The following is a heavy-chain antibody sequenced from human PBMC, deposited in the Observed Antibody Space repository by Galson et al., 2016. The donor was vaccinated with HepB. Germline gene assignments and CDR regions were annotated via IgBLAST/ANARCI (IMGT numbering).Heavy chain of an antibody. CDR2: IIGKSYGGTT. CDR3: ARDEPSYWGGCDV. Sequence: SLRLSCAGSGFTFGNYAMDWFRQAPGKGPEWVGFIIGKSYGGTTEFAASVKGRFTISRGDSTSMAYLQMNTLQAEDTAVYYCARDEPSYWGGCDVWGQGTTVIVSS. D-gene: IGHD2-21*01. V-gene: IGHV3-49*03. J-gene: IGHJ6*02. CDR1: GFTFGNYA.